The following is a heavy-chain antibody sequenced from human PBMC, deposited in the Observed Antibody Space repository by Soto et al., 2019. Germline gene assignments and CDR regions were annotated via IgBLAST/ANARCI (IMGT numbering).Heavy chain of an antibody. D-gene: IGHD2-2*01. CDR1: GFTVSSNY. J-gene: IGHJ3*02. Sequence: GGSLRLSCPASGFTVSSNYMSWVRQAPGKGLEWVSVIYSGGSTYYADSVKGRFTISRDNSKNTLYLQMNSLRAEDTAVYCCARAPALDAFDIWGQGTMVTVSS. V-gene: IGHV3-66*02. CDR2: IYSGGST. CDR3: ARAPALDAFDI.